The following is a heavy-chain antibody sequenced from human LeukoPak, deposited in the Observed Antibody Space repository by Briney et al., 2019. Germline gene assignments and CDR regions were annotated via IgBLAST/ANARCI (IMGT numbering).Heavy chain of an antibody. Sequence: GGSLRLACVASGFTFSSYDVHWVRQAPGKGLEWVALISNDGNNKYYADSVMGRFSISRDNSKSTLFLQMNSLRAEDTAVYHCASSSGYASYYFYNYMDVWGKGTTVTVSS. CDR3: ASSSGYASYYFYNYMDV. D-gene: IGHD3-16*01. CDR1: GFTFSSYD. CDR2: ISNDGNNK. V-gene: IGHV3-30*07. J-gene: IGHJ6*03.